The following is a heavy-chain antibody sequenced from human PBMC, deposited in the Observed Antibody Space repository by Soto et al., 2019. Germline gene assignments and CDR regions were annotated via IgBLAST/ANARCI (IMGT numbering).Heavy chain of an antibody. D-gene: IGHD6-19*01. CDR1: GFTFSSYG. CDR2: ISYDGSNK. J-gene: IGHJ6*02. Sequence: GGSLRLSCAASGFTFSSYGMHWVRQAPGKGLEWVAVISYDGSNKYYADSVKGRFTISRDNSKNTLYLQMNSLRAEDTAVYYCAKGYSSGWYAGYYYYYGMDVWGQGTTVTVSS. V-gene: IGHV3-30*18. CDR3: AKGYSSGWYAGYYYYYGMDV.